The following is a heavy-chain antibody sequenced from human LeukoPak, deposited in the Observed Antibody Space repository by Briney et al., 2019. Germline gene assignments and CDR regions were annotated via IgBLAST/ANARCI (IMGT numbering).Heavy chain of an antibody. Sequence: GGSLRLSCAASGFTFSSYAMSWVRQAPGKGLEWVSGIFGSGTTYYTDSVKGRFTIFRDNSKNTLYLQMSSLRAEDTAIYYCAKTLGIAATHPSNWGQGTLVTVSS. V-gene: IGHV3-23*01. CDR1: GFTFSSYA. J-gene: IGHJ4*02. D-gene: IGHD6-25*01. CDR3: AKTLGIAATHPSN. CDR2: IFGSGTT.